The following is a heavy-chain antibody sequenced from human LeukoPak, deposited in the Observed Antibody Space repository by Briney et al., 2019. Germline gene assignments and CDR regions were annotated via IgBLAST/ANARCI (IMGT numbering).Heavy chain of an antibody. CDR1: GGSTTSSSN. J-gene: IGHJ4*02. CDR2: IFYSGST. V-gene: IGHV4-39*01. Sequence: SETLSLTCTVSGGSTTSSSNCDGRRQPPGKGLDWIGSIFYSGSTFYSPSLKSRITISVDTSKNQFSPKLNSVTAADPTIYYCARHEKVYGASSDYWGQGTLVTVSS. CDR3: ARHEKVYGASSDY. D-gene: IGHD2-8*01.